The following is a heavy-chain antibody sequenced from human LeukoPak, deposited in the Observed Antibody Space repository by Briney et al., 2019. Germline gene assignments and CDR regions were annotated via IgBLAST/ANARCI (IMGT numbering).Heavy chain of an antibody. V-gene: IGHV1-2*06. CDR2: INPNSGGT. CDR3: AREINYSAFDY. Sequence: ASVKVSCKAAGYTFTGYYMFWVRQAPGQGLEWMGRINPNSGGTNYAQKFQGRVTMTRDTSISTAYMELSSLRSEDTAVYYCAREINYSAFDYWGQGTLVTVSS. J-gene: IGHJ4*02. D-gene: IGHD4-11*01. CDR1: GYTFTGYY.